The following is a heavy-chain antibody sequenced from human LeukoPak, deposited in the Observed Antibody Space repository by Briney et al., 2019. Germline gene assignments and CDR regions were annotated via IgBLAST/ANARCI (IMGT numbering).Heavy chain of an antibody. Sequence: GGSLRLSCAASGFTFSSYAMHWVRQAPGKGLEYVSAISSNGGSTYYANSVKGRFTISRDNSKNTLYLQMGSLRAEDMAVYYCAREEGGDYGVSDYWGQGTLVTVSS. D-gene: IGHD4-17*01. CDR1: GFTFSSYA. CDR3: AREEGGDYGVSDY. CDR2: ISSNGGST. V-gene: IGHV3-64*01. J-gene: IGHJ4*02.